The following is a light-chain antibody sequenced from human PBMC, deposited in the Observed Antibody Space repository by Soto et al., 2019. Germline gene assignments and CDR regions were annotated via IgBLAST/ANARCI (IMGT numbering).Light chain of an antibody. Sequence: QSALTQPASVSGSPGQSITISCTGTSSDVGGYNYVSWYQQHPGKAPKLMIYEVSNRPSGVSNRFSGSKSGNTASLTISGLQAVYDADYYCGSYTSSSTRVFGGGTKLTVL. CDR2: EVS. CDR3: GSYTSSSTRV. V-gene: IGLV2-14*01. J-gene: IGLJ3*02. CDR1: SSDVGGYNY.